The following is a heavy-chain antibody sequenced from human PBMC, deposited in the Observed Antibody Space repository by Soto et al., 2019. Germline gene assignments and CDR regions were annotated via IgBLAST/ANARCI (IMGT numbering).Heavy chain of an antibody. D-gene: IGHD2-8*02. V-gene: IGHV1-69*14. Sequence: QVQLVQSGTEVTKPGSSVQVSCKLSGGTFGHNGISWVRQVPGQGLEWLGGIIPVYGTVNYALKFLGKVSNTADKSTSTAYMELSGLRPEVTALYFCARYGGVTGMTTILDYWGQGTLIHVSS. J-gene: IGHJ4*02. CDR2: IIPVYGTV. CDR3: ARYGGVTGMTTILDY. CDR1: GGTFGHNG.